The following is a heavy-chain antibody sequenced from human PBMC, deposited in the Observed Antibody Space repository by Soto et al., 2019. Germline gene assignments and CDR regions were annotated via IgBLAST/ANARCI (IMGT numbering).Heavy chain of an antibody. CDR2: ISGSGGGT. D-gene: IGHD6-13*01. J-gene: IGHJ5*02. CDR1: GFTFSSYA. CDR3: AKGRTYSSSWYVWFDP. V-gene: IGHV3-23*01. Sequence: GGSLRLSCAASGFTFSSYAMSWVRQAPGKGLEWVSAISGSGGGTYYADSVKGRFTISRDNSKNTLYLQMNSLRAEDTAVYYCAKGRTYSSSWYVWFDPWGQGTLVTVSS.